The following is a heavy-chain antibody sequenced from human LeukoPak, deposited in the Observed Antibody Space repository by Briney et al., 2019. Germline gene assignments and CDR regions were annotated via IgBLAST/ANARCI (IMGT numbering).Heavy chain of an antibody. CDR2: ISTSKGNT. CDR3: ARDKQYVFDV. V-gene: IGHV1-18*01. J-gene: IGHJ3*01. CDR1: GYSFTSFG. D-gene: IGHD6-19*01. Sequence: ASVKVSCKASGYSFTSFGISWVRQAPGQGLGWMGRISTSKGNTIYAQKFQDRVIMTRDTSTSTAYMELRRLRSDDTAVYYCARDKQYVFDVWGQGTRVTVSP.